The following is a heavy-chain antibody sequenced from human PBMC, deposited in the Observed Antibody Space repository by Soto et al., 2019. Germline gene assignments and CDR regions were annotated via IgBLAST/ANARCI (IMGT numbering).Heavy chain of an antibody. J-gene: IGHJ6*02. Sequence: GGSLRLSCAASGFTFSSYAMTWVRQAPGKGLEWVSAVSGSGGSTYYADSVKGRFTISRDNSKNTLDLQMNSLRAEDTAVYYCVKEQQLVLEYFYYGMDVWGQGTTVTVSS. CDR3: VKEQQLVLEYFYYGMDV. CDR1: GFTFSSYA. D-gene: IGHD6-13*01. V-gene: IGHV3-23*01. CDR2: VSGSGGST.